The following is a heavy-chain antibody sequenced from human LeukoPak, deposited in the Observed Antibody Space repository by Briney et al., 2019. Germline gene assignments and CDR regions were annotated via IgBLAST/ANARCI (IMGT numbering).Heavy chain of an antibody. Sequence: GGSLRLSCATSGFKFSGHSMSWVRQTPGRGLEWVSSISTSSSFIYYVDSVKGRFTVSRDNARNSLYLQMNSLRAEDTAVYYCVRHYDFWSSPQGYMDVWGKGTTVTVSS. CDR3: VRHYDFWSSPQGYMDV. D-gene: IGHD3-3*01. CDR1: GFKFSGHS. J-gene: IGHJ6*03. CDR2: ISTSSSFI. V-gene: IGHV3-21*01.